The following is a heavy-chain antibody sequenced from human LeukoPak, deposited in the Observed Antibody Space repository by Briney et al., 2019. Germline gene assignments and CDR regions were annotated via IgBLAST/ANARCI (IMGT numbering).Heavy chain of an antibody. CDR1: GFTVSSNY. J-gene: IGHJ4*02. Sequence: PGGSLRLSCAASGFTVSSNYMSWVRQAPGKGLEWVSVIYSGGSTYYADSVKGRFTISRDNSKNTLYLQMNSLRAEDTAVYYCAKGKGGWLYDSSGYLFDYWGQGTLVTVSS. D-gene: IGHD3-22*01. CDR2: IYSGGST. V-gene: IGHV3-53*01. CDR3: AKGKGGWLYDSSGYLFDY.